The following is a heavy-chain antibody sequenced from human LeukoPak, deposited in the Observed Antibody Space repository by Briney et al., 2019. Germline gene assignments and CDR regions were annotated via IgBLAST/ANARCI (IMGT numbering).Heavy chain of an antibody. CDR2: IIPIFGTA. CDR3: ARGAEYSSSSGFDWFDP. Sequence: SVKVSCKASGGTFSSYAISWVRQAPGQGLEWMGGIIPIFGTANYAQKFQGRVTITTDESTSTAYMELSSLRSEDTAVYYCARGAEYSSSSGFDWFDPWGQGTLVTVPS. D-gene: IGHD6-6*01. CDR1: GGTFSSYA. V-gene: IGHV1-69*05. J-gene: IGHJ5*02.